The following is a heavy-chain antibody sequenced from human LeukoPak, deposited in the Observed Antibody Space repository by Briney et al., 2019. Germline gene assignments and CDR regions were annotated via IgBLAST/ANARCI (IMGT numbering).Heavy chain of an antibody. CDR1: GFSFSRYW. J-gene: IGHJ4*02. CDR2: IRYDGSNK. CDR3: AKGPSRWELLSPIDY. V-gene: IGHV3-30*02. D-gene: IGHD1-26*01. Sequence: AGGSLRLSCAASGFSFSRYWMSWVRQAPGKGLEWVAFIRYDGSNKYYADSVKGRFTISRDNSKNTLYLQMNSLRAEDTAVYYCAKGPSRWELLSPIDYWGQGTLVTVSS.